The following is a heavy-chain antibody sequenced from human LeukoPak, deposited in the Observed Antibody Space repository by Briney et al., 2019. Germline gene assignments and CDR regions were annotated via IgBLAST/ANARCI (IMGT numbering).Heavy chain of an antibody. J-gene: IGHJ5*02. CDR1: GFTFSSYA. D-gene: IGHD1-26*01. CDR2: ISYDGNNK. V-gene: IGHV3-30*04. CDR3: ARDREVGPTYWFDP. Sequence: GRSLRLSCAASGFTFSSYAMHWVRQAPGKGLEWLTVISYDGNNKYYADSLRGRFTISRDNSKDTLHLQMNSLRAEDTAVYYCARDREVGPTYWFDPWGQGTLVTVSS.